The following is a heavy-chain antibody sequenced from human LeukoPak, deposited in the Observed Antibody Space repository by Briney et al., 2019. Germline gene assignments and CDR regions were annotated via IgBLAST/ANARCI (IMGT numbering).Heavy chain of an antibody. V-gene: IGHV4-59*01. J-gene: IGHJ4*02. CDR2: IFSIGST. CDR1: GGSISGYS. Sequence: SETLSLTCTVSGGSISGYSWSWIRQPPGQGLEWIGYIFSIGSTTYNPSLKSRVTISVDTSKNQFYLKLSSVTAADTAVYYCARDVYGGADYFDYWGQGTLLTVSS. D-gene: IGHD5/OR15-5a*01. CDR3: ARDVYGGADYFDY.